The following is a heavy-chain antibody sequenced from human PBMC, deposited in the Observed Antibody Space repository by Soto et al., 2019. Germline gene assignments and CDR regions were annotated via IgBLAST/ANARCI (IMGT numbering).Heavy chain of an antibody. D-gene: IGHD2-2*01. V-gene: IGHV3-11*06. Sequence: GGSLRLSCAASGFTFSAYYMSCIRQAPGKGLEWVSYISSSSSYTNYADSVKGRFTISRDNAKNSLYLQMNSLRAEDTAVYYSARYCSTPYGMDVWGQGTTVTVSS. CDR1: GFTFSAYY. CDR2: ISSSSSYT. J-gene: IGHJ6*02. CDR3: ARYCSTPYGMDV.